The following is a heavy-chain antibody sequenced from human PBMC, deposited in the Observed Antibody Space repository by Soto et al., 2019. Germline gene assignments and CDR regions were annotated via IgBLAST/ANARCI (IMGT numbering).Heavy chain of an antibody. V-gene: IGHV1-2*02. CDR3: ARVLAQGGGSADFDY. CDR1: VDTFTANY. D-gene: IGHD1-26*01. CDR2: INPKSGGT. J-gene: IGHJ4*02. Sequence: ASEQVSCKASVDTFTANYIHWVRHAPAQGFEWMGWINPKSGGTKYPQKFQGRVTMTRDTSLSTVYMTLTRLTSDDTAVYYCARVLAQGGGSADFDYWGQGPLVTVSS.